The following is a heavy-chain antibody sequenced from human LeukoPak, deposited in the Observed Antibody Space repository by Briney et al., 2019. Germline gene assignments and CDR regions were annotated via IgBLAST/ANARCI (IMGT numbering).Heavy chain of an antibody. V-gene: IGHV3-7*04. Sequence: GGSLRLCCEDPGFTFSVYWMNWVRPALGEGLEWVANINQGGSEKQYVDSVKGRFIISRDNAKKSLYLQMNSLRAEDTAVYYCARDRHRNDLEYWGQGTLVTVSS. CDR3: ARDRHRNDLEY. CDR2: INQGGSEK. J-gene: IGHJ4*02. D-gene: IGHD1-1*01. CDR1: GFTFSVYW.